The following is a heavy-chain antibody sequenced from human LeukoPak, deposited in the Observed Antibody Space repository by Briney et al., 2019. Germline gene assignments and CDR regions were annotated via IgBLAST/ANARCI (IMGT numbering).Heavy chain of an antibody. J-gene: IGHJ4*02. CDR2: INHSGST. D-gene: IGHD6-13*01. V-gene: IGHV4-34*01. CDR3: ARAVPPTQMYSSSWYVDY. CDR1: GGSFSGYY. Sequence: SETLSLTCAVYGGSFSGYYWSWIRQPPGKGLEWIGEINHSGSTNYNPSLKSRVTISVDTSKNQFSLKLSSVAAADTAVYYCARAVPPTQMYSSSWYVDYWGQGTLVTVSS.